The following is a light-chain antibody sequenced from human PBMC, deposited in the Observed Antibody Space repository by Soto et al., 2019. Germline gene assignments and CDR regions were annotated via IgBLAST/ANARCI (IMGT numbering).Light chain of an antibody. CDR3: SSYTSSSTWV. CDR1: SSDVGSYNR. J-gene: IGLJ3*02. V-gene: IGLV2-18*02. Sequence: QSALTQPPSVSGSPGQSVTISCTGTSSDVGSYNRVSWYQQPPGTAPKLMIYEVSNRPSGVPDRFSGSKSGNPASLTISGLQAEDEADYYCSSYTSSSTWVFGGGTQLTVL. CDR2: EVS.